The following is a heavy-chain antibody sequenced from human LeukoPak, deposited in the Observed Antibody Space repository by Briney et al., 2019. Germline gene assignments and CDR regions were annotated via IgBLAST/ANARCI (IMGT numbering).Heavy chain of an antibody. V-gene: IGHV4-59*11. Sequence: PSETLSLTCTVSGGSLTSHYWSWIRQPPGKGLEWVGYMYYTGSTNYNPSPKSRVTIPVAASKNQSSLKLSSVTAADTAVYYCAREGGIWFGEFPYFDSWGQGTRVTVSS. CDR1: GGSLTSHY. D-gene: IGHD3-10*01. CDR2: MYYTGST. CDR3: AREGGIWFGEFPYFDS. J-gene: IGHJ4*02.